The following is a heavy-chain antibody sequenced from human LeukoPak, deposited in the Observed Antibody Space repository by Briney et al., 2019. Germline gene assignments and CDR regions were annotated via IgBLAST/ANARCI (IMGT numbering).Heavy chain of an antibody. CDR2: INACNGNT. V-gene: IGHV1-3*01. D-gene: IGHD3-10*01. CDR3: ARVPIWFGELNWFDP. CDR1: GYTFTSYA. J-gene: IGHJ5*02. Sequence: ASVKVSCKASGYTFTSYAMHWVRQAPGQRLEWMGWINACNGNTKYSQKFQGRVTITRDTSASTAYMELSSLRSEDTAVYYCARVPIWFGELNWFDPWGQGTLVTVSS.